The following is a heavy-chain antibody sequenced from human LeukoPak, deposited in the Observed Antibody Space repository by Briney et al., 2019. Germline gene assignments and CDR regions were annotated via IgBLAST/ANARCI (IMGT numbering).Heavy chain of an antibody. CDR1: GFTFSSYG. V-gene: IGHV3-33*01. D-gene: IGHD3-22*01. CDR3: ARVVYDSSGYKFDY. Sequence: GGSLRLSCAASGFTFSSYGMHWVRQAPGKGLEWVAVIWYDGSNKYYADSVKGRFTISRDNSKNTLYLQMNSLRAEDTAVYYCARVVYDSSGYKFDYWGQGTLVTVSS. CDR2: IWYDGSNK. J-gene: IGHJ4*02.